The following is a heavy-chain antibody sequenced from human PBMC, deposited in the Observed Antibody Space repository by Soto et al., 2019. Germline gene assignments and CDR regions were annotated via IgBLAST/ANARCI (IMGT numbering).Heavy chain of an antibody. CDR1: GFTFSKFG. V-gene: IGHV3-33*05. CDR2: IPFDGSTK. D-gene: IGHD3-22*01. Sequence: QVQLVESGGGVVQPGRSLRLSCAASGFTFSKFGMHWVRQAPGKGLEWLAIIPFDGSTKYHAHSVKGRFTVSRDNSKNTLHLTLNSLRAADTDVYHCASDATKEYYYDGRGIGSPFDYWGQGTLVTVSS. J-gene: IGHJ4*02. CDR3: ASDATKEYYYDGRGIGSPFDY.